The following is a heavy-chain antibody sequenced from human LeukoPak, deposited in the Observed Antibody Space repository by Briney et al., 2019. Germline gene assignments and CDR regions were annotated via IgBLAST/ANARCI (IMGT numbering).Heavy chain of an antibody. CDR2: FDPEDGET. CDR3: ATGRFEGYSSGSYGMDV. Sequence: ASVKVSCKASGGTFSSYAISWVRQAPGKGLEWMGGFDPEDGETIYAQKFQGRVTMTEDTSTDTAYMELSSLRSEDTAVYYCATGRFEGYSSGSYGMDVWGQGTTVTVSS. D-gene: IGHD6-19*01. V-gene: IGHV1-24*01. CDR1: GGTFSSYA. J-gene: IGHJ6*02.